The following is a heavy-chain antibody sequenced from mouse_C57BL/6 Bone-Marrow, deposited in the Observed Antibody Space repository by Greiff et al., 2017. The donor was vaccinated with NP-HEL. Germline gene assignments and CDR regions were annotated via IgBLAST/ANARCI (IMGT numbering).Heavy chain of an antibody. J-gene: IGHJ1*03. CDR3: ARRGPDYGTRYFDV. Sequence: VKLVESGPGLVAPSQSLSITCTVSGFSLTSYAISWVRQPPGKGLEWLGVIWTGGGTNYNSALKSRLSISKDNSKSQVFLKMNSLQTDDTARYYCARRGPDYGTRYFDVWGTGTTVTVSS. CDR1: GFSLTSYA. CDR2: IWTGGGT. D-gene: IGHD1-1*01. V-gene: IGHV2-9-1*01.